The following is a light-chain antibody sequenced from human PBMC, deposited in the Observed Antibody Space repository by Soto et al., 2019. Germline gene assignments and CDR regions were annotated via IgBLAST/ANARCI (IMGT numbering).Light chain of an antibody. CDR1: SNDFVGYNR. CDR2: EVS. V-gene: IGLV2-18*01. Sequence: QSVLTQPPSVSGAPGQSVTISCTGTSNDFVGYNRVSGYQQPPGTAPKLRIYEVSKRPSGVPDRFSGSKSGNPASLTISGLQAADLADYYCSLYTSDNAYVFGPGTHATVL. J-gene: IGLJ1*01. CDR3: SLYTSDNAYV.